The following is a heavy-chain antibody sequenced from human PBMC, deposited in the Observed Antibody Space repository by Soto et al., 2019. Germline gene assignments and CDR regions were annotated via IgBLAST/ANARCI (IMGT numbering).Heavy chain of an antibody. D-gene: IGHD2-15*01. J-gene: IGHJ6*02. V-gene: IGHV3-21*01. Sequence: GGSLRLSCAASGFTFSSYSMNWVRQAPGKGLEWVSSISSSSSYIYYADSVKGRFTISRDNAKNSLYLQMNSLRAEDTAVYYCARDLKDCSGGSCYSGGYYYYYGMDVWGQGTKVTVSS. CDR2: ISSSSSYI. CDR3: ARDLKDCSGGSCYSGGYYYYYGMDV. CDR1: GFTFSSYS.